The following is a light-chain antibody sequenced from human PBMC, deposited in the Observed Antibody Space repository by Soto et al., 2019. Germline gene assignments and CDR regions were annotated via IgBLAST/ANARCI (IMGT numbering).Light chain of an antibody. J-gene: IGKJ5*01. CDR1: QSVPSTY. V-gene: IGKV3-20*01. CDR2: GTS. Sequence: VLSQSPAILSLSPGERATLSCRASQSVPSTYFAWYQQKAGQPPRLLISGTSNRATGIPDRFSGSGSGTDFTLTISRLEPEDFAVYYCQQYGNWPFTFGQGTRLEIK. CDR3: QQYGNWPFT.